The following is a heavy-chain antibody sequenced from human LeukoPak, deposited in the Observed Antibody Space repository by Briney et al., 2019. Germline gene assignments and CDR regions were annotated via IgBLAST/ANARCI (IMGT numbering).Heavy chain of an antibody. D-gene: IGHD6-13*01. CDR3: TRRAAADTFYSDY. V-gene: IGHV3-64*02. J-gene: IGHJ4*02. Sequence: GGSLRLSRAASGFTFNTYAMHWVRQAPEKGLEYVAAISYNGGSTYYADSVKSRFTISRDNSKNTLYLQMGSLRAEDMAVYYCTRRAAADTFYSDYWGQGILVTVSS. CDR1: GFTFNTYA. CDR2: ISYNGGST.